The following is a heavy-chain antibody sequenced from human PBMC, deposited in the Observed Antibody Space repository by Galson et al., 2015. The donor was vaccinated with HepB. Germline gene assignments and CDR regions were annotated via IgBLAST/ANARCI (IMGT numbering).Heavy chain of an antibody. CDR3: AKDRVGRSGYYYDSDY. J-gene: IGHJ4*02. D-gene: IGHD3-22*01. CDR1: GFTFSSYA. Sequence: SLRLSCAASGFTFSSYAMSWVRQAPGKGLEWVSSISGSGDKTYDADSVRGRLTISRDNSKNTLYLQMNSLRAEDTAVYYCAKDRVGRSGYYYDSDYWGQGALVTVSS. V-gene: IGHV3-23*01. CDR2: ISGSGDKT.